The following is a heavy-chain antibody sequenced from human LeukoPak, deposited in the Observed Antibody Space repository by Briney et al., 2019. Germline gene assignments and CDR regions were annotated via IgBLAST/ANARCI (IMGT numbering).Heavy chain of an antibody. CDR3: AKNIVVVPAALNYMDV. V-gene: IGHV3-23*01. CDR2: ISGSGGST. CDR1: GFTFSSYA. D-gene: IGHD2-2*01. J-gene: IGHJ6*03. Sequence: GGSLRLSCAASGFTFSSYAMSWVRQAPGKGLEWVSVISGSGGSTYYADSVKGRFTISRDNSKNTLYLQMNSLRAEDTAVYYCAKNIVVVPAALNYMDVWGKGTTVTVSS.